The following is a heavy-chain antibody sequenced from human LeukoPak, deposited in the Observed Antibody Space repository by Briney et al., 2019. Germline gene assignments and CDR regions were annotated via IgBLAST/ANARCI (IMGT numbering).Heavy chain of an antibody. D-gene: IGHD3-9*01. CDR1: GFTFSSYA. CDR3: VKGALRYFDWLFDWFDP. V-gene: IGHV3-30*14. CDR2: ISYDGSNK. J-gene: IGHJ5*02. Sequence: GGSLRLSCAASGFTFSSYAMHWVRQAPGKGLEWVAVISYDGSNKYYADSVKGRFTISRDNSKNTLYLQMSSLRAEDTAVYYCVKGALRYFDWLFDWFDPWGQGTLVTVSS.